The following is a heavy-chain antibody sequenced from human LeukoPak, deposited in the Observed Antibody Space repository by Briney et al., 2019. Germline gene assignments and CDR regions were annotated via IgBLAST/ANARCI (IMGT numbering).Heavy chain of an antibody. CDR1: GFTFSSSA. CDR2: ISSSSSYI. CDR3: ARTPYSSSWWNAFDI. D-gene: IGHD6-13*01. V-gene: IGHV3-21*01. Sequence: GGSLRLSCAASGFTFSSSAMSWVRQAPGKGLEWVSSISSSSSYIYYADSVKGRFTISRDNAKNSLYLQMNSLRAEDTAVYYCARTPYSSSWWNAFDIWGQGTMVTVSS. J-gene: IGHJ3*02.